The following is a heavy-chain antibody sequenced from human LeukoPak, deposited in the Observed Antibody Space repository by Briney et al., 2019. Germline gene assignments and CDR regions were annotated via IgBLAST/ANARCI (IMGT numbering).Heavy chain of an antibody. J-gene: IGHJ6*03. CDR2: INSDGSSI. CDR3: AREGPDYYMDV. V-gene: IGHV3-74*01. CDR1: GFTFSRYW. Sequence: GGSLRLSCAASGFTFSRYWMYWVRQAPGKGLVWVSRINSDGSSIRYADSVKGRFTISRDNAKNTLYLQMNSLRAEDTAVYYCAREGPDYYMDVWGKGTTVTISS.